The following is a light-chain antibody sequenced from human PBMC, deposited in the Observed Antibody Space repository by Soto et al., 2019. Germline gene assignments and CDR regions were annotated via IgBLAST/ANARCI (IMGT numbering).Light chain of an antibody. Sequence: EIVLTQSPGTLSLSPGERATLSCRASQSVSSSYLAWYQQKPGQTPRLLIYGASSRATGIPDRFSGSGSGTDFTLTISRLEPEDFAVYYCQQYGSSPPKLLTFGQGTKVEIK. CDR2: GAS. CDR1: QSVSSSY. V-gene: IGKV3-20*01. J-gene: IGKJ1*01. CDR3: QQYGSSPPKLLT.